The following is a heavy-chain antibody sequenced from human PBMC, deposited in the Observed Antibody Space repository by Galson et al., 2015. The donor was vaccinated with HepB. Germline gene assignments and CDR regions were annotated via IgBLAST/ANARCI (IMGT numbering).Heavy chain of an antibody. CDR2: IYPGDSDT. V-gene: IGHV5-51*01. D-gene: IGHD6-13*01. Sequence: QSGAEVKKPGESLKISCKGSGYSFTSYWIGWVRQMPGKGLEWMGIIYPGDSDTRYSPSFQGQVTISADKSISTAYLQWSSLKASDTAMYYCARQGSSWYPPAEYFQHWGQGTLVTVSS. J-gene: IGHJ1*01. CDR1: GYSFTSYW. CDR3: ARQGSSWYPPAEYFQH.